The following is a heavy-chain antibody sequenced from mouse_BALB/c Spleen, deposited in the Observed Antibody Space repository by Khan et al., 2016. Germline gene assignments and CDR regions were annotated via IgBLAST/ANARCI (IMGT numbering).Heavy chain of an antibody. V-gene: IGHV3-1*02. CDR1: GYSITSGYS. CDR2: IHYSGGT. Sequence: EVELVESGPDLVKPSQSLSLTCTVTGYSITSGYSWHWIRQFPGNKLEWMGYIHYSGGTKYIPSLKSRISITRDTSKNQFFLQLNSVTPEDTATYYFTRSHGYYAMDYWGQGTSVTVSS. CDR3: TRSHGYYAMDY. J-gene: IGHJ4*01.